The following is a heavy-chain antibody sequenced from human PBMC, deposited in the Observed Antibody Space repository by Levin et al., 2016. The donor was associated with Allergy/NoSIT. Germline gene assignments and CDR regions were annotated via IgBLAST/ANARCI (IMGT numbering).Heavy chain of an antibody. V-gene: IGHV3-33*01. CDR2: IWYDGSNK. J-gene: IGHJ4*02. CDR3: ARDVGPYYDLNYFDY. CDR1: GFTFSSYG. Sequence: LSLTCAASGFTFSSYGMHWVRQAPGKGLEWVAVIWYDGSNKYYADSVKGRFTISRDNSKNTLYLQMNSLRAEDTAVYYCARDVGPYYDLNYFDYWGQGTLVTVSS. D-gene: IGHD3-3*01.